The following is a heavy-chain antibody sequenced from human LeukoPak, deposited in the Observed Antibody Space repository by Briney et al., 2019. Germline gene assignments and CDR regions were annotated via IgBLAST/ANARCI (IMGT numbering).Heavy chain of an antibody. V-gene: IGHV4-34*01. CDR2: INHSGST. Sequence: SETLSLTCGVYGGSLTNSNWSWIRQTPGEGLEWIGEINHSGSTTYNPSLKSRVTISVDTSKNQFSLKLVSVTAADTAMYYCARGFVETAMVSLPFDYWGQGTLVTVSS. CDR1: GGSLTNSN. CDR3: ARGFVETAMVSLPFDY. D-gene: IGHD5-18*01. J-gene: IGHJ4*02.